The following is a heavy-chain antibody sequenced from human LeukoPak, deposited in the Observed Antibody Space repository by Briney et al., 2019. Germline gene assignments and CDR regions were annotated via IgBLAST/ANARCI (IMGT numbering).Heavy chain of an antibody. J-gene: IGHJ5*01. CDR1: GFTVSSNY. CDR3: AKPISEGLAVTADWFDL. V-gene: IGHV3-53*01. Sequence: GGSLRLSCAASGFTVSSNYMSWVRQAPGKGLEWVSVIYSGGSTYYADSVKGRFTISRDNSKNTLYLQMNSLRAEDTAVYYCAKPISEGLAVTADWFDLCGKGTLVVVSS. CDR2: IYSGGST. D-gene: IGHD6-19*01.